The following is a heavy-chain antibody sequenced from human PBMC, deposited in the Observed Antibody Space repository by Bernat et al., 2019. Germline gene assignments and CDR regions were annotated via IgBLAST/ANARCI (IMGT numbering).Heavy chain of an antibody. CDR1: GFTFSYHG. CDR3: ARMRKVLNNNSLDS. J-gene: IGHJ4*02. Sequence: QVYLVESGGGVVQPGTSLRLSCATSGFTFSYHGMHWVRQVPGKGLEWVALIWFDGSQIYYADSVKGRFTISRDNSRNTLYLQMNSLRAEDTGVYHCARMRKVLNNNSLDSWGQGTLVTVSS. V-gene: IGHV3-33*01. CDR2: IWFDGSQI. D-gene: IGHD4-4*01.